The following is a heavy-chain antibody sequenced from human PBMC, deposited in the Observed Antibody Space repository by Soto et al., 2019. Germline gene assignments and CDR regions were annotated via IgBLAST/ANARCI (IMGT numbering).Heavy chain of an antibody. CDR2: IYHSGST. Sequence: QLQLQESGSGLVKPSQTLSLTCAVSGGSISSGGYSWSWIRQPPGKGLEWIGYIYHSGSTYYNPSLKRRVTISVDRSKNQFSLKLSSVTAADTAVYYCARARAEYYYDSSGYYYAPDPLYYFDYWGQGTLVTVSS. CDR1: GGSISSGGYS. CDR3: ARARAEYYYDSSGYYYAPDPLYYFDY. J-gene: IGHJ4*02. V-gene: IGHV4-30-2*01. D-gene: IGHD3-22*01.